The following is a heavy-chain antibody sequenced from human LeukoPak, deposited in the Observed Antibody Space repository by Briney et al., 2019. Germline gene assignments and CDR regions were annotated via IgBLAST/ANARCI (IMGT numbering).Heavy chain of an antibody. CDR2: ISWNSGSI. J-gene: IGHJ4*02. CDR1: GFTFSSYA. D-gene: IGHD5-18*01. Sequence: GGSLRLSCAASGFTFSSYAMSWVRHAPGKGLEGVSGISWNSGSIGYADSVKGRFTISRHNAKNSLYLQMNSLRAEDTALYYCAKDKGRGYSYGYAVYWGQGTLVTVSS. CDR3: AKDKGRGYSYGYAVY. V-gene: IGHV3-9*01.